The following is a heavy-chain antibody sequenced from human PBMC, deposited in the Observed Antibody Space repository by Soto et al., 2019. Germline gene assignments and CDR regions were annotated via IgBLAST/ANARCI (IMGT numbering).Heavy chain of an antibody. CDR1: GFTFSDYY. CDR2: ISSSGSTI. Sequence: GGSLRLSCAASGFTFSDYYMSWIRQAPGKGLEWVSYISSSGSTIYYADSVKGRFTISRDNAKNSLYLQMNSLRAEDTAVYYCARGDYYGSGSQTYYYGMDVWGQGTTVTVSS. V-gene: IGHV3-11*01. J-gene: IGHJ6*02. CDR3: ARGDYYGSGSQTYYYGMDV. D-gene: IGHD3-10*01.